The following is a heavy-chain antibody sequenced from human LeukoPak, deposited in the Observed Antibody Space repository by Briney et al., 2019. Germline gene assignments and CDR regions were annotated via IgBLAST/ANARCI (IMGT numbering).Heavy chain of an antibody. Sequence: GGSLRLSCAASGFTFSSTSMSWVRQAPGKGLEWVSSISTSGGLSSIYYADSVKGRFTISRDNSKNTLYLQMNSLRAEDTALYFCARDDRSGVVVAALDYWGQGTLVTVSS. D-gene: IGHD3-22*01. J-gene: IGHJ4*02. CDR1: GFTFSSTS. V-gene: IGHV3-23*01. CDR2: ISTSGGLSSI. CDR3: ARDDRSGVVVAALDY.